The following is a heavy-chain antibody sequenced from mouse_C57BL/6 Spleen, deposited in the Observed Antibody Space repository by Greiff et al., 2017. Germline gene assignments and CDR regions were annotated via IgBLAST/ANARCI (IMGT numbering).Heavy chain of an antibody. CDR3: ARAMGSNYGYFDV. J-gene: IGHJ1*03. CDR1: GYTFTSYW. Sequence: QVQLQQPGAELVMPGASVKLSCKASGYTFTSYWMHWVKQRPGQGLEWIGEIDPSDSYTNSKQKFKGKSTLTVDKASSTTDMQLSSLTFEDSSVYYCARAMGSNYGYFDVWGTGTTVTVSS. CDR2: IDPSDSYT. V-gene: IGHV1-69*01. D-gene: IGHD1-1*02.